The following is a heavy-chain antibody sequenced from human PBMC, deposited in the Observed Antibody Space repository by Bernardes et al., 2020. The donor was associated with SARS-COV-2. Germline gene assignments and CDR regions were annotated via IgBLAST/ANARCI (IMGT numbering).Heavy chain of an antibody. CDR1: SYSISSCYY. Sequence: SETLSLTCAVSSYSISSCYYWGCILQPPGKGLEWIGSIYHSGSTYYNPSLKSRVTISVDTSKNQFSLKLSSVTAADTAVYYCARVLGGITGTTYWFDPWGQGTLVTVSS. CDR2: IYHSGST. D-gene: IGHD1-20*01. J-gene: IGHJ5*02. CDR3: ARVLGGITGTTYWFDP. V-gene: IGHV4-38-2*01.